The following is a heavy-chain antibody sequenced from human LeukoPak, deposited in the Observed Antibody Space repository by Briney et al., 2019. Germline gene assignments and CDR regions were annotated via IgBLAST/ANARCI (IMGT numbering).Heavy chain of an antibody. CDR1: GGSISSYY. Sequence: SETLSLTCPLSGGSISSYYWSWIRQPAGKGLEWIGRIYTSGSTNYNPSLKSRVTMPVDTSKNQFSLKLSSVTAADTAVYYCARGEIVGATGYYFDYWGQGTLVTVSS. CDR3: ARGEIVGATGYYFDY. J-gene: IGHJ4*02. CDR2: IYTSGST. D-gene: IGHD1-26*01. V-gene: IGHV4-4*07.